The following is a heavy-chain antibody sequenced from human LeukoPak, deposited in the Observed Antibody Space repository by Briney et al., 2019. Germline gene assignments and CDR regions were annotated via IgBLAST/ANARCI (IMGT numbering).Heavy chain of an antibody. Sequence: ASVKVSCKASGYTFTGYHMHWVRQAPGQGLEWMGWINPNSGDTNYAQRFQGRVTMTRDTSISTASLELSRLRSDDTAVYFCARDRVAEAGPNDYWGQGTLVTVSS. CDR1: GYTFTGYH. D-gene: IGHD6-19*01. CDR2: INPNSGDT. V-gene: IGHV1-2*02. J-gene: IGHJ4*02. CDR3: ARDRVAEAGPNDY.